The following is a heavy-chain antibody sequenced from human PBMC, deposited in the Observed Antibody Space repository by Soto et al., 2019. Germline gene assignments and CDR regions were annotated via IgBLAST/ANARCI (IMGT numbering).Heavy chain of an antibody. Sequence: SETLSLTCTVSGGSINGYYWSWIRQPPGKGLEWIGEINHSGSTNYNPSLKSRVTISVDTSKNQFSLRLTSVTAADTAVYYCARVKITGLFDYWGQGTLVTVSS. CDR1: GGSINGYY. D-gene: IGHD2-8*02. CDR3: ARVKITGLFDY. V-gene: IGHV4-34*01. J-gene: IGHJ4*02. CDR2: INHSGST.